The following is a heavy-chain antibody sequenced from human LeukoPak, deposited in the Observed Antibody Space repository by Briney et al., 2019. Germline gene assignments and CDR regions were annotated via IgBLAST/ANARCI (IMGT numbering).Heavy chain of an antibody. CDR2: IYYSGST. CDR1: GGSISSYY. Sequence: SETLSLTCTVSGGSISSYYWSWIRQPPGKGLEWIGYIYYSGSTNYNPSLKSRVTISVDMSRNQFSLKLSSVTAADTAVYYCASSKRYCSGGSCYGAGTDYWGQGTLVTVSS. CDR3: ASSKRYCSGGSCYGAGTDY. D-gene: IGHD2-15*01. V-gene: IGHV4-59*01. J-gene: IGHJ4*02.